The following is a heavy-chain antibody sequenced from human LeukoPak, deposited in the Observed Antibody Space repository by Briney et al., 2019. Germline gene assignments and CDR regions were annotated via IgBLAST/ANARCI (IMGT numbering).Heavy chain of an antibody. D-gene: IGHD1-1*01. V-gene: IGHV3-7*01. CDR1: GFTFSTFW. CDR2: TKSDGSEK. Sequence: PGGSLRLSCAASGFTFSTFWMSWVRQAPGKGLEWVANTKSDGSEKYYVDSMKGRFTVSRDNARNSLYLQMDSLRAEDTAVYYCARGGTFVSDYWGQGTLVTVSS. CDR3: ARGGTFVSDY. J-gene: IGHJ4*02.